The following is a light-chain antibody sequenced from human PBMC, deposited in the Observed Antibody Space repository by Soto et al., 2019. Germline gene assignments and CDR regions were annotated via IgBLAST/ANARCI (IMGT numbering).Light chain of an antibody. Sequence: QSVLTQPPSASGTPGQRVTLSCSGSRSNIGSNRVNWYQQLPGTAPKLLLYSSNQRPSGVPDRFSGSKSGTSASLAISGLQSDDEAEYYCAAWDDSLNGVVFGGGTKLTVL. V-gene: IGLV1-44*01. CDR1: RSNIGSNR. CDR3: AAWDDSLNGVV. CDR2: SSN. J-gene: IGLJ2*01.